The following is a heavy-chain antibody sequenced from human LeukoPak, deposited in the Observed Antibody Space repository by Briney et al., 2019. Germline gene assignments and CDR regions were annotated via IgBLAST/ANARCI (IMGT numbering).Heavy chain of an antibody. D-gene: IGHD3-22*01. CDR2: ISGCGGST. J-gene: IGHJ4*02. CDR3: AKAQTPDYYYDSSGSTFDY. Sequence: GGSLRLSCAASGFTFSSYDMSWVRHAPGKGLEWVSAISGCGGSTYYADSVKSRFTISRDSSKNTLYLQMNSLRAEDTAVYYCAKAQTPDYYYDSSGSTFDYWGQGTLVTVSS. CDR1: GFTFSSYD. V-gene: IGHV3-23*01.